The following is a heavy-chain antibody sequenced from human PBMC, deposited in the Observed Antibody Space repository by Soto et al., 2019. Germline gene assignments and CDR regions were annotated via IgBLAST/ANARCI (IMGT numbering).Heavy chain of an antibody. V-gene: IGHV4-30-4*01. CDR2: IYYSGST. Sequence: KPSETLSLTCTVSGGSISSGDYYWSWIRQPPGKGLEWIGYIYYSGSTYYNPSLKSRVTISVDTSKNQFSLKLSSVTAADTAVYYCARDGGTYYYDSSGPTYAFDIWGQGTMVTV. D-gene: IGHD3-22*01. CDR1: GGSISSGDYY. CDR3: ARDGGTYYYDSSGPTYAFDI. J-gene: IGHJ3*02.